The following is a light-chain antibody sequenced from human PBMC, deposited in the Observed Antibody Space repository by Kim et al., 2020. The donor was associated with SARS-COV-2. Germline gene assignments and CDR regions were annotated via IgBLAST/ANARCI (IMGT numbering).Light chain of an antibody. CDR1: SSDVGGYNY. J-gene: IGLJ2*01. CDR3: TSYTSSNTLHVV. CDR2: DVT. Sequence: SITISCTGTSSDVGGYNYVSWYQQHPGKAPKLMIYDVTNRPSGFSNRFSGSKSGNTASLTISALQAEDEADYYCTSYTSSNTLHVVFGGGTKVTVL. V-gene: IGLV2-14*04.